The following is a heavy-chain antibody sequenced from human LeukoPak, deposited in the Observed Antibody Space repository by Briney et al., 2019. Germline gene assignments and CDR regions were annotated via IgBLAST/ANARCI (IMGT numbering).Heavy chain of an antibody. CDR2: ISSSSSYI. CDR3: AREGSGVAGHFDY. Sequence: LSLTCTVSGGSISDNYWSWIRQPPGKGLEWVSSISSSSSYIYYADSVKGRFTISRDNAKNSLYLQMNSLRAEDTAVYYCAREGSGVAGHFDYWGQGTLVTVSS. V-gene: IGHV3-11*06. J-gene: IGHJ4*02. D-gene: IGHD6-19*01. CDR1: GGSISDNY.